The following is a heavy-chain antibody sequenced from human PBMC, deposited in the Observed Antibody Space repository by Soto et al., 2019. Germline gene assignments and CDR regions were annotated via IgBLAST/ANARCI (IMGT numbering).Heavy chain of an antibody. Sequence: EVQLLESGGGLVQPGGSLRLSCAASGFTFSSYAMSWVRQAPGKGLEWVSGISGSGGSTYYADSVKGRFTISRDNSKNTLYLQMNSLRAEDTAVYYCAKFTMIVVVAFGDVWGQGTTVTVSS. CDR1: GFTFSSYA. CDR2: ISGSGGST. CDR3: AKFTMIVVVAFGDV. D-gene: IGHD3-22*01. J-gene: IGHJ6*02. V-gene: IGHV3-23*01.